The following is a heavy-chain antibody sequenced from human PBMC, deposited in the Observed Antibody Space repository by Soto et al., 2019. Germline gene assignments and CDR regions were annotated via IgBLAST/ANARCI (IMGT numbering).Heavy chain of an antibody. Sequence: EVHLWESGGGLVQPGGSLRLSCAASGFTFSSYTMSWARQAPGKGLEWVSTISGRGSTWYADSVKGRFTIYRDNSKNTLYLQMNSLRAEDTAVYYCATCRAKPALYDDCVDFDYWGQGTLVTVSS. CDR1: GFTFSSYT. CDR2: ISGRGST. V-gene: IGHV3-23*01. D-gene: IGHD4-17*01. CDR3: ATCRAKPALYDDCVDFDY. J-gene: IGHJ4*02.